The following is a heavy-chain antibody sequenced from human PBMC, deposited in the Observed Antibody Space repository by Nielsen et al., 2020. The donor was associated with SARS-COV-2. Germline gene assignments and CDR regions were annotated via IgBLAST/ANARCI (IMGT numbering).Heavy chain of an antibody. D-gene: IGHD4-17*01. CDR1: GGSISRYY. CDR2: IYYSGST. V-gene: IGHV4-59*01. J-gene: IGHJ4*02. Sequence: SETLSLTSTVSGGSISRYYWSWIRQPPGKGLEWIGYIYYSGSTNYNPSLKSRVTISVDTSKNQFSLKLSSVTAADTAVYYCARGVTTVTMRFDYWGQGTLVTVSS. CDR3: ARGVTTVTMRFDY.